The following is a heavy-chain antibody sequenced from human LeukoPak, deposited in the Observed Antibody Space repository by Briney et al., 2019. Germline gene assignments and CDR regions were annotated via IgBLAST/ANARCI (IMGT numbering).Heavy chain of an antibody. CDR3: ARDPVRHSNYGGFDY. CDR1: GYTFTGNF. D-gene: IGHD4-11*01. CDR2: IIPIFGTA. Sequence: SVKVSCKASGYTFTGNFIHWVRQAPGQGLEWMGGIIPIFGTANYAQKFQGRVTITTDESTSTAYMELSSLRSEDTAVYYCARDPVRHSNYGGFDYWGQGTLVTVSS. V-gene: IGHV1-69*05. J-gene: IGHJ4*02.